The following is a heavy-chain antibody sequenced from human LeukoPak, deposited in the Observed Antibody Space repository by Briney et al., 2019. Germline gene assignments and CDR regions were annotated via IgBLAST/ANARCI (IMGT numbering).Heavy chain of an antibody. CDR1: GGSISSYY. CDR3: ARSSIGDYYGMDV. J-gene: IGHJ6*02. D-gene: IGHD6-6*01. CDR2: IYYSGST. V-gene: IGHV4-59*01. Sequence: SETLSLTCTASGGSISSYYWSWIRQPPGKGLEWIGYIYYSGSTNYNPSLKSRVTISVDTSKNQFSLKLSSVTAADTAVYYCARSSIGDYYGMDVWGQGTTVTVSS.